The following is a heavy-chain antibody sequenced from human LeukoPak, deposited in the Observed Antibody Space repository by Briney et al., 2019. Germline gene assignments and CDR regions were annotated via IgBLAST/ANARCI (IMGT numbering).Heavy chain of an antibody. V-gene: IGHV4-59*01. J-gene: IGHJ4*02. Sequence: SETLSLTCTVSGGSISSYYWSWIRQPPGKGLEWIGYMYYSGTINYNPSLKSRVTISVDTSKKQFSLKLSSVTAADTAMYYCARAWATDYFDYWGQGTLVTVSS. CDR3: ARAWATDYFDY. CDR2: MYYSGTI. CDR1: GGSISSYY.